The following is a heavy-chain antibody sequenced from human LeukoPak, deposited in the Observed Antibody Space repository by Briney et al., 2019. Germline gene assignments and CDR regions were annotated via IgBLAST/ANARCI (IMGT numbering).Heavy chain of an antibody. CDR3: TKAGRKGKWHFDY. D-gene: IGHD5-12*01. J-gene: IGHJ4*02. V-gene: IGHV3-23*01. CDR2: ISGSGGST. Sequence: GGSLRLSCAASGFTFSSYAMSWVRQAPGKGLEWVSAISGSGGSTYYADSVKGRFTLSRDNYKHTLDLQMNSLRAEDTALYYCTKAGRKGKWHFDYGGQGTLVTVSS. CDR1: GFTFSSYA.